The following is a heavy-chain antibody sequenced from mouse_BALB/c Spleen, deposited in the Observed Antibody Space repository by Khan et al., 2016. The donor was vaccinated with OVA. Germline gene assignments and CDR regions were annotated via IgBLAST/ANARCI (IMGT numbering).Heavy chain of an antibody. CDR3: ARGGRRAMDY. D-gene: IGHD3-3*01. CDR2: IYTYTGEP. CDR1: GYTFTNYG. J-gene: IGHJ4*01. Sequence: QIQLVQSGPDLKKPGETVKISCKASGYTFTNYGINWVKQAPGKDLKLMGWIYTYTGEPTYADDFKGRFAFSLETSASTAYLQINNLKNEDTATYFCARGGRRAMDYWGQGTSVTVSS. V-gene: IGHV9-3-1*01.